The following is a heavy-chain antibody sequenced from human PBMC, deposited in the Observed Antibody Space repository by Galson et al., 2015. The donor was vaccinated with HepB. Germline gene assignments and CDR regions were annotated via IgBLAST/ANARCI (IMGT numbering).Heavy chain of an antibody. CDR3: ARGNLLGYCSGGSCYDTYFDY. CDR2: IKQDGSEK. J-gene: IGHJ4*02. CDR1: GFTFSSYW. Sequence: SLRLSCAASGFTFSSYWMSWVRQAPGKGLEWVANIKQDGSEKYYVDSVKGRFTISRDNAKNSLYLQMNSLRAEDTAVCYWARGNLLGYCSGGSCYDTYFDYWGQGALVTVSS. V-gene: IGHV3-7*01. D-gene: IGHD2-15*01.